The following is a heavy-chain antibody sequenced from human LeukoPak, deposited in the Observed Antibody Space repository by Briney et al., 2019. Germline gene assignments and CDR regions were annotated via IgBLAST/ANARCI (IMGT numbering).Heavy chain of an antibody. CDR2: ISDSGGRT. V-gene: IGHV3-23*01. CDR3: AKAGDLSGTEYLFGC. CDR1: GFTFSNYA. D-gene: IGHD1/OR15-1a*01. J-gene: IGHJ4*02. Sequence: GGSLRLSCAASGFTFSNYAMSWVRQAPGKGLEWVSGISDSGGRTYYGDSVKGRFTISRDNSKNTLYLHMNSLRAEDTAVYFCAKAGDLSGTEYLFGCWGQGTLVTVSS.